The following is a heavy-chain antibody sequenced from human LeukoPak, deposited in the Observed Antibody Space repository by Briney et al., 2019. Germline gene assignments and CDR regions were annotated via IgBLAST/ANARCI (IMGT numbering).Heavy chain of an antibody. J-gene: IGHJ6*03. Sequence: SQTLSLTCTVSGASISSGGYYWSWIRQHPGKGLEWIGYIYYSGSTYYNPSLKSRVTISVDTSKNQFSLKLSSVTAADTAVYYCAREGLLDPKFYYYYMDVWGKGTTVTVSS. V-gene: IGHV4-31*03. CDR1: GASISSGGYY. CDR2: IYYSGST. CDR3: AREGLLDPKFYYYYMDV.